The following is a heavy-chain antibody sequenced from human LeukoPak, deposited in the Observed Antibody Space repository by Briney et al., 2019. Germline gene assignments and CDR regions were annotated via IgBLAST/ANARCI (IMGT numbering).Heavy chain of an antibody. CDR2: INHSGST. Sequence: SETLSLTCAVYGGSFSGYYWRWIRQPPGKGLEWIGEINHSGSTNYNPSLKSRVTISVDTSKNQFSLKLSSVTAADTAVYYCARPADILTGLRAFDIWGQGTMVTVSS. CDR3: ARPADILTGLRAFDI. CDR1: GGSFSGYY. J-gene: IGHJ3*02. D-gene: IGHD3-9*01. V-gene: IGHV4-34*01.